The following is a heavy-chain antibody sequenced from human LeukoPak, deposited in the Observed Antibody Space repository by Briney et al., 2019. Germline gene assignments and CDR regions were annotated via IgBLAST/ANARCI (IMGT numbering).Heavy chain of an antibody. V-gene: IGHV4-59*01. J-gene: IGHJ4*02. CDR2: IYYSGST. CDR1: GGSISSYY. CDR3: ARDRYYYDSSGYLYFDY. D-gene: IGHD3-22*01. Sequence: SETLSLTCTVSGGSISSYYWSWIRQPPGKGLEWIGYIYYSGSTYYNPSLRSRVTISVDTSKNQFSLKLSSVTAADTAVYYCARDRYYYDSSGYLYFDYWGQGTLVTVSS.